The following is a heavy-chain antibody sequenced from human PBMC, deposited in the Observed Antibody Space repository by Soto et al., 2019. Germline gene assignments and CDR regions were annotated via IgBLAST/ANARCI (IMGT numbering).Heavy chain of an antibody. CDR1: GGSISSGGYS. V-gene: IGHV4-30-2*01. J-gene: IGHJ4*02. CDR3: ARSASTVTTLDY. Sequence: PSETLSLTCAVSGGSISSGGYSWSWIRQPPGKGLEWVGYIFHSGSTYYNPSLKSRVTISVDRSKNQFSLKLSSVTAADTAVYYCARSASTVTTLDYWGQGTLVTVSS. CDR2: IFHSGST. D-gene: IGHD1-1*01.